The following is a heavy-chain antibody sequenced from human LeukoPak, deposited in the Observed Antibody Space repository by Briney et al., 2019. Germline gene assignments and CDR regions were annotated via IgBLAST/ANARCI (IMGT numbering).Heavy chain of an antibody. V-gene: IGHV3-48*04. D-gene: IGHD3-22*01. CDR1: GFTFISYI. Sequence: GGSLRLSCAASGFTFISYIIDWVRQAPGTGLEWLSYISSSSSTIYYADSVKGRFTISRDNAKNSVYLQMNSLRAEDTAVYYCARVWSSGYTKDYWGQGTLVTVSS. CDR3: ARVWSSGYTKDY. J-gene: IGHJ4*02. CDR2: ISSSSSTI.